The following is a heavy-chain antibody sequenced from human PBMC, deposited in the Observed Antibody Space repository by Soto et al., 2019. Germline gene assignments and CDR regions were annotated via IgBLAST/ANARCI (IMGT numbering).Heavy chain of an antibody. CDR2: MNPNSGDT. CDR3: ARGELLWFGELLR. D-gene: IGHD3-10*01. CDR1: GYTFTSYE. Sequence: QVQLVQSGAEVKKPGASVKVSCKASGYTFTSYEINGVRQATGQGLEWMGWMNPNSGDTGYAQKFQGRVTMTRNTSISTAYMELSSLRSEDTAVYYCARGELLWFGELLRWGQRTLVTVSS. J-gene: IGHJ4*02. V-gene: IGHV1-8*01.